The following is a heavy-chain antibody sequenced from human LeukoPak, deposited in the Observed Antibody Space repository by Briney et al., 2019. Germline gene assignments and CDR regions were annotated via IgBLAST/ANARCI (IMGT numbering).Heavy chain of an antibody. CDR1: GFTFSSYE. D-gene: IGHD5-18*01. CDR2: ISSSGSTI. CDR3: ARDADTAMVTYGGADY. J-gene: IGHJ4*02. Sequence: PGGSLRLSCAASGFTFSSYEMNWVRQAPGKGLEWVSYISSSGSTIYYADSVKGRFTISRDNAKNSLYPQMNSLRAEDTAVYYCARDADTAMVTYGGADYWGQGTLVTVSS. V-gene: IGHV3-48*03.